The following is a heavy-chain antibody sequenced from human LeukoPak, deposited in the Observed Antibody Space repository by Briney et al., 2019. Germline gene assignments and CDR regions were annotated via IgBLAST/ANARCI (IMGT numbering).Heavy chain of an antibody. D-gene: IGHD3-10*01. Sequence: SLRLSCPVSGFTFGDYAMTWFRQPPGKGLEWVAFIRNKAYDGTTEYAASVKGRFTISRDDSKSIAYLQLNSLKTEDTAVYYCTRDVITSGPTVDYWGQGTLVSVSS. CDR3: TRDVITSGPTVDY. CDR1: GFTFGDYA. J-gene: IGHJ4*02. V-gene: IGHV3-49*03. CDR2: IRNKAYDGTT.